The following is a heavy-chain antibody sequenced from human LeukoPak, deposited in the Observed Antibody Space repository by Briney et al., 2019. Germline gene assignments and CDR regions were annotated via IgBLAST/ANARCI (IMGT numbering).Heavy chain of an antibody. Sequence: SETLSLTCTVSGYSISSGYYWGWIRPPPGKGLGWIGRIYHSGSTYYNPSLKSRVTISVGTSKHQFSLKQSSATAADTSVYYCARANAYHHQRGSEQSTRIYNYYFDYWGQRALVTVSS. V-gene: IGHV4-38-2*02. D-gene: IGHD5-24*01. J-gene: IGHJ4*02. CDR3: ARANAYHHQRGSEQSTRIYNYYFDY. CDR2: IYHSGST. CDR1: GYSISSGYY.